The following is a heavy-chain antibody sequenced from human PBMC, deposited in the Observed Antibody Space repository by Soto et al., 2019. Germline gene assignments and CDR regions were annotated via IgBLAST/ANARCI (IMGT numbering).Heavy chain of an antibody. J-gene: IGHJ4*01. Sequence: EVQLVESGGGLVKPGGSLRLSCAASGFTFSSYSMNWVRQAPGKGLEWVSSISSSSSYIYYADSVKGRFTISRDNAKNXXYLQMNSRRAEDTAVYYCARGVGPSWSYYDSYFDYWGQEPWSPSPQ. V-gene: IGHV3-21*01. CDR3: ARGVGPSWSYYDSYFDY. CDR2: ISSSSSYI. D-gene: IGHD3-10*01. CDR1: GFTFSSYS.